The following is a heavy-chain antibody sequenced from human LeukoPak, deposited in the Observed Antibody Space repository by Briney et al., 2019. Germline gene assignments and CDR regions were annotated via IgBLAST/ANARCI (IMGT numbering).Heavy chain of an antibody. CDR1: GFTFSSYS. CDR2: TSSSSSYI. J-gene: IGHJ4*02. Sequence: PGGSLRLSCAASGFTFSSYSMNWVRQAPGKGLEWVSSTSSSSSYIYYADSVKGRFTISRDNAKNSLYLQMNSLRAEDTAVYYCARQKRITMIVGSDYWGQGTLVTVSS. CDR3: ARQKRITMIVGSDY. V-gene: IGHV3-21*01. D-gene: IGHD3-22*01.